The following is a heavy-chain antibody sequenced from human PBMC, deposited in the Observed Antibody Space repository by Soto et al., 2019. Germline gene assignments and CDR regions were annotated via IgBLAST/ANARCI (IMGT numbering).Heavy chain of an antibody. CDR3: AREFLSTYWFDP. CDR1: GYPFINFY. D-gene: IGHD3-16*01. CDR2: INPRADST. J-gene: IGHJ5*02. V-gene: IGHV1-46*01. Sequence: ASVKVSCKTSGYPFINFYVHWARQAPGQGLEWLGNINPRADSTAYAPKFEDRVSMTRDTSTSTVYMELSSLTSDDTAKYYCAREFLSTYWFDPWGHGTLVTSPQ.